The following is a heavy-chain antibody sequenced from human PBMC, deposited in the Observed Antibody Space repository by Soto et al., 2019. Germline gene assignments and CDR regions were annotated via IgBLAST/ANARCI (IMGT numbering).Heavy chain of an antibody. CDR2: ISAYNGNT. D-gene: IGHD2-8*01. Sequence: ASVKVSCKASGYTFTSYGISWVRQAPGQGLEWMGWISAYNGNTNYAQKLQGRVTMTTDTSTSTAYMELRSLRSDDTAVYYCAREMLVCDARTRFDPWGQGTLVTVS. CDR3: AREMLVCDARTRFDP. CDR1: GYTFTSYG. V-gene: IGHV1-18*01. J-gene: IGHJ5*02.